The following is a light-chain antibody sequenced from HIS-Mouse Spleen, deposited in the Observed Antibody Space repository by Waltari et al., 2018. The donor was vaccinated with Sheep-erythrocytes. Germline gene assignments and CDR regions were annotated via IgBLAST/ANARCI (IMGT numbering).Light chain of an antibody. Sequence: QSALTPPASVSGSPGQSITISCPGTSSDVGSYNLVSWYQQHPGKAPILMIYEGSKRPSGVSNRFSGSKSGNTASLTLSGLQAEDEADYYCCSYAGSSTYVVFGGGTKLTVL. CDR3: CSYAGSSTYVV. J-gene: IGLJ2*01. V-gene: IGLV2-23*01. CDR1: SSDVGSYNL. CDR2: EGS.